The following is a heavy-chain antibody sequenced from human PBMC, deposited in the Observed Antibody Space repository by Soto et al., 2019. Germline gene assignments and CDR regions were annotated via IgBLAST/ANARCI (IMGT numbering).Heavy chain of an antibody. V-gene: IGHV4-31*03. D-gene: IGHD4-4*01. CDR1: GGSISSGDYF. Sequence: QVQLQESGPGLVKPSQTLSLTCTVSGGSISSGDYFWSWIRQYQGKGLEWIGYIYYSGSTYYNPSLKTRVTRSLDSSKSQFSLKLSSMTAADTAVYYCARGRALYRNYDSWGQGTLVTVSS. CDR3: ARGRALYRNYDS. J-gene: IGHJ5*01. CDR2: IYYSGST.